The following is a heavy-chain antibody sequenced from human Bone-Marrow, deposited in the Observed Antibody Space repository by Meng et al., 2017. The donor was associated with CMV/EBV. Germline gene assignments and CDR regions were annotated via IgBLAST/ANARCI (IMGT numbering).Heavy chain of an antibody. D-gene: IGHD2-2*01. V-gene: IGHV1-2*02. J-gene: IGHJ4*02. CDR1: GYTFTAHY. CDR2: IHPHRGDT. CDR3: AREGVVVPAASFDY. Sequence: ASVKVSCKASGYTFTAHYLHWVRQAPGQGLEWMGWIHPHRGDTNYAQQFQGRVTMTRDTSISTAYMELSRLRSDDTAVYYCAREGVVVPAASFDYWGQGTLVTVSS.